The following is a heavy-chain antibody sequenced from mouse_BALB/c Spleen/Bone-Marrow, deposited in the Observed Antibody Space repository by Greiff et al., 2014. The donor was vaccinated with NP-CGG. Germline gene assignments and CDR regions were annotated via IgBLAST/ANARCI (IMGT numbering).Heavy chain of an antibody. CDR3: ARNGNYGAWFAY. CDR1: GFNIKDTY. CDR2: TDPANGNT. J-gene: IGHJ3*01. Sequence: DVHLVESGAELVKPGASVKLSCTASGFNIKDTYMHWVKQRPEQGLEWIGRTDPANGNTKYDPKFQGKATITADTSSNTAYLQLSSLTSEDTAVYYCARNGNYGAWFAYWGQGTLVTVSA. V-gene: IGHV14-3*02. D-gene: IGHD2-1*01.